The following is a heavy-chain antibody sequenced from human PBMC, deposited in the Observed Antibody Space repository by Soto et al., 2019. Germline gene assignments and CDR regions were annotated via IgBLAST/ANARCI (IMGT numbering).Heavy chain of an antibody. D-gene: IGHD3-22*01. Sequence: PGGSLRLSCAASGFTFSSYEMNWVRQAPGKGLEWVSYISSSGSTIYYADPVKGRFTISRDNAKNSLYLQMNSLRAEDTAVYYCAARDSSGYYYDYYYYYGMDVWGQGTTVTVSS. CDR1: GFTFSSYE. J-gene: IGHJ6*02. CDR2: ISSSGSTI. V-gene: IGHV3-48*03. CDR3: AARDSSGYYYDYYYYYGMDV.